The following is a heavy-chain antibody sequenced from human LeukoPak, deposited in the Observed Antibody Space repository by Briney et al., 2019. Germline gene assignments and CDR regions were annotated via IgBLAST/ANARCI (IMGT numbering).Heavy chain of an antibody. Sequence: PSQTLSLICTVSGVSISSGGYYWSWIRQHPGRGLECIGYIYYSGSTYYNPSLKSRVTISVDTSKTQFSLKLSSVTAADTAVYYCARAFADYNWFDPWGQGTLVTVSS. CDR3: ARAFADYNWFDP. CDR2: IYYSGST. D-gene: IGHD3/OR15-3a*01. J-gene: IGHJ5*02. CDR1: GVSISSGGYY. V-gene: IGHV4-31*03.